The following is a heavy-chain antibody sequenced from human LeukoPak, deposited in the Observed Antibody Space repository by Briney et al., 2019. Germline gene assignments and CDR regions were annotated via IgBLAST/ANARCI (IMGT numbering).Heavy chain of an antibody. CDR1: GYTFTSYG. CDR3: AREGEFLGQNTAMTTGGGGCDY. CDR2: ISAYNGNT. V-gene: IGHV1-18*01. Sequence: GASVKVSCTASGYTFTSYGISWVRQAPGQGLEWMGWISAYNGNTNYAQKLQGRVTMTTDTSTSTAYMELRSLRSDDTAVYYCAREGEFLGQNTAMTTGGGGCDYWGQGTLVTVSS. J-gene: IGHJ4*02. D-gene: IGHD5-18*01.